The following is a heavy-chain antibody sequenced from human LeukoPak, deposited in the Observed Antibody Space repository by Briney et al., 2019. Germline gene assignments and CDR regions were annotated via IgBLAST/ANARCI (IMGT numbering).Heavy chain of an antibody. V-gene: IGHV3-30-3*01. CDR1: GFTVSSNY. J-gene: IGHJ4*02. CDR2: ISYDGSNK. Sequence: GGSLRLSCAASGFTVSSNYMSWVRQAPGKGLEWVAVISYDGSNKYYADSVKGRFTISRDNSKNTLYLQMNSLRAEDTAVYYCARWPSDYWGQGTLVTVSS. CDR3: ARWPSDY.